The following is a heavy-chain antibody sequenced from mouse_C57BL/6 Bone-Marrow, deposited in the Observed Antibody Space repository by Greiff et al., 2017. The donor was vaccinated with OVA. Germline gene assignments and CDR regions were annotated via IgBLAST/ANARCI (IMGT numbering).Heavy chain of an antibody. V-gene: IGHV10-1*01. CDR1: GFSFNTYA. CDR3: VRHATTAYGYFDV. Sequence: EVQVVESGGGLVQPKGSLKLSCAASGFSFNTYAMNWVRQAPGKGLEWVARIRSKSNNYATYYADSVKDRFTISRDDSESMLYLQMNNLKTEDTAMYYCVRHATTAYGYFDVWGTGTTVTVSS. D-gene: IGHD1-2*01. J-gene: IGHJ1*03. CDR2: IRSKSNNYAT.